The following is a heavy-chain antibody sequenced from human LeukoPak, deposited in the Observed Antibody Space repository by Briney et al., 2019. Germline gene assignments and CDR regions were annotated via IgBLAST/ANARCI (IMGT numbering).Heavy chain of an antibody. D-gene: IGHD3-22*01. Sequence: GGSLRLSCAASGFTFDRYAMSWVRQAPGKGLEWVASITGSAIETNYADSVKGRFTISRDNSKNSLYLQMNSLRAEDTAVYYCAREKAGYYNDYWGQGTLVTVSS. CDR1: GFTFDRYA. V-gene: IGHV3-23*01. J-gene: IGHJ4*02. CDR2: ITGSAIET. CDR3: AREKAGYYNDY.